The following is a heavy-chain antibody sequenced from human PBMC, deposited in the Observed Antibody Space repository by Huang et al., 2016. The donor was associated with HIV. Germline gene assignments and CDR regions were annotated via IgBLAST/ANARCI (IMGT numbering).Heavy chain of an antibody. V-gene: IGHV3-30*02. CDR3: AKDWSSGYYYFDY. CDR2: IRYYGSNK. Sequence: QVQLVESEGGVVKPGGSLRLSCAACGVTFSRYGIHGVRQAPGKGLELLSFIRYYGSNKYYADSVKGRFTISRDNSKNTLYLQMNSLRVEDTAVYYCAKDWSSGYYYFDYWGQGTLVTVSS. D-gene: IGHD3-22*01. CDR1: GVTFSRYG. J-gene: IGHJ4*02.